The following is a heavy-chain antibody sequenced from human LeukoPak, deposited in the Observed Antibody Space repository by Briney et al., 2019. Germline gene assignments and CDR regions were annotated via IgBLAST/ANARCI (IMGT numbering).Heavy chain of an antibody. D-gene: IGHD3-16*02. J-gene: IGHJ4*02. CDR3: AQSEHYYDYVWGSYRWDS. Sequence: ASVKVSCKASGYTFTSYGINWVRQAPGQGLEWMGWISAYNGNANYAQKLTGRVTMTTDTSTSTAYMELRSLRSEDTAVYYCAQSEHYYDYVWGSYRWDSWGQGTLVTVSS. CDR1: GYTFTSYG. CDR2: ISAYNGNA. V-gene: IGHV1-18*01.